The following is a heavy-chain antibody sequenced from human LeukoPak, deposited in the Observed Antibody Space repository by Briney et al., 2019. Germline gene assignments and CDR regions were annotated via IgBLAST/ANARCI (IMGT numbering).Heavy chain of an antibody. D-gene: IGHD5-18*01. Sequence: SETLSLTCSVSGGSISTDYWNWIRQTPGKGLEWIGHISYGNTEYNPSLKSRVTISVDTSKNQFSLKLTSVTAADTAVYYCARDKAHSYGRYFDPWGQGALVTVSS. J-gene: IGHJ5*02. CDR3: ARDKAHSYGRYFDP. CDR1: GGSISTDY. CDR2: ISYGNT. V-gene: IGHV4-59*01.